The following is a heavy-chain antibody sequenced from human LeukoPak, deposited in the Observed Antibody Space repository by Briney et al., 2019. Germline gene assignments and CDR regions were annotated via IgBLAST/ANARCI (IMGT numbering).Heavy chain of an antibody. D-gene: IGHD3-10*01. Sequence: KPSETLSLTCTVSGYSISSGYYWGWIRQPPGKGLEWTGSIYHSGSTYYNPSLKSRVTISVDTSKNQFSLKLSSVTAADTAVYYCARGVGVLWFGEEGTYFDYWGQGTLVTVSS. CDR2: IYHSGST. J-gene: IGHJ4*02. V-gene: IGHV4-38-2*02. CDR3: ARGVGVLWFGEEGTYFDY. CDR1: GYSISSGYY.